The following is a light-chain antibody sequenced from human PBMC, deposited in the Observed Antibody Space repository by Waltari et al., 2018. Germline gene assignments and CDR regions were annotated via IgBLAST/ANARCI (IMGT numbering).Light chain of an antibody. CDR1: SSNVGGYTL. CDR3: CSYAGDSTLI. V-gene: IGLV2-23*02. J-gene: IGLJ2*01. CDR2: DVN. Sequence: QSALTQPASVSGSPGQSITISCTGTSSNVGGYTLVPWYQQHPGKAPQPIIYDVNQRPSGISHRFSGSKSGNTASLTISGVQADDESDYYCCSYAGDSTLIFGGGTKLTVL.